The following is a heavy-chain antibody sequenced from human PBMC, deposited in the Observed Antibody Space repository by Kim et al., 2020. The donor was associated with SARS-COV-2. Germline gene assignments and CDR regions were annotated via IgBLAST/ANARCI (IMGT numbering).Heavy chain of an antibody. CDR2: ISAYNGNT. CDR1: GYTFTSYG. CDR3: ARGGNSSGWYFFGWRRDNWFDP. D-gene: IGHD6-19*01. Sequence: ASVKVSCKASGYTFTSYGISWVRQAPGQGLEWMGWISAYNGNTNYAQKLQGRVTMTTDTSTSTAYMELRSLRSDDTAVYYCARGGNSSGWYFFGWRRDNWFDPWGQGTLVTVSS. J-gene: IGHJ5*02. V-gene: IGHV1-18*04.